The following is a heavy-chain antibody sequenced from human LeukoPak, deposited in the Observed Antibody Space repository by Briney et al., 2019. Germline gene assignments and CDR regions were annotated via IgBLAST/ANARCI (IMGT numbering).Heavy chain of an antibody. Sequence: GGSLRLSCAASGFSFSSFAMSWVRQAPGKGLEWVSAITGSGSNTYYADSVKGRFTISRDNSKNTLYLQMNSLRAEDTAVYYCARETWGLSGGSVWDYWGQGTLVTVSS. CDR2: ITGSGSNT. CDR3: ARETWGLSGGSVWDY. CDR1: GFSFSSFA. J-gene: IGHJ4*02. V-gene: IGHV3-23*01. D-gene: IGHD7-27*01.